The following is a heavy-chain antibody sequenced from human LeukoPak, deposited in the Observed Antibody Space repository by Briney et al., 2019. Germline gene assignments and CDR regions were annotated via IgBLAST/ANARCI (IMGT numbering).Heavy chain of an antibody. Sequence: VASVKVSCTASGYTFTNYYMHWVRQAPGQGLEWMGIINPSGGTTTYAQKFQGRVTMTRDTSTSTVYMELSSLRSEDTAVYYCARRAAAGSFDYWGQGTLVTVSS. J-gene: IGHJ4*02. D-gene: IGHD6-13*01. CDR3: ARRAAAGSFDY. V-gene: IGHV1-46*01. CDR2: INPSGGTT. CDR1: GYTFTNYY.